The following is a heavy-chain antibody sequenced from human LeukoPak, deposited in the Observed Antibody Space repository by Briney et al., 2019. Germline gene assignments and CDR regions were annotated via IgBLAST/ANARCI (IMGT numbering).Heavy chain of an antibody. D-gene: IGHD3-10*01. Sequence: SETLSLTCAVSGGSISSGGYSWSWLRQPPGTGLEWIGYIYHSGSTYYNPSLKSRVTISVDRSKNQFSLKLSSVTAADTAVYYCARGSGNSDWFDPWGQGTLVTVSS. CDR1: GGSISSGGYS. CDR3: ARGSGNSDWFDP. J-gene: IGHJ5*02. CDR2: IYHSGST. V-gene: IGHV4-30-2*01.